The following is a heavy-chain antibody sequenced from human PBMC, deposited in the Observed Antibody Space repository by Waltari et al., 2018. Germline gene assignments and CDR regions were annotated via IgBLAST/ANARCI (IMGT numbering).Heavy chain of an antibody. CDR1: GGSISSSSYY. Sequence: QLQLQESGPGLVKPSETLSLTCTVSGGSISSSSYYWGWIRQPPGKGLEWIGSIYYSGSTYYNPSLKSRVTISGDTSKNQFSLKLSSVTAADTAVYYCARGSYSSSSDRSFDYWGQGTLVTVSS. V-gene: IGHV4-39*07. J-gene: IGHJ4*02. CDR2: IYYSGST. CDR3: ARGSYSSSSDRSFDY. D-gene: IGHD6-6*01.